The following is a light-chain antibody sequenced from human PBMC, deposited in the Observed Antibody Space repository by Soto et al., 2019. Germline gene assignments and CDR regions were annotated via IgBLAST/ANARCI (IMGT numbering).Light chain of an antibody. CDR3: KQYNSYSRA. Sequence: DIQMTQSPSTLSASVGDRVTITCRASQSISSWLAWYQQKPGKAHKLLIYDASSLESGVQSRFSGSGSGTEFTLTIRSLQPDDFATYYCKQYNSYSRAFGQGTKVDIK. J-gene: IGKJ1*01. V-gene: IGKV1-5*01. CDR1: QSISSW. CDR2: DAS.